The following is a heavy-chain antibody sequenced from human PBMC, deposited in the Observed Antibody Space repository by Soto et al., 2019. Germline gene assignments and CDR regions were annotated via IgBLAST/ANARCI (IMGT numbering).Heavy chain of an antibody. CDR2: ISTTSSTI. Sequence: GGSLRLSCVASGFTFNKYSLNWVRQAPGKGLEWVSYISTTSSTIFYTDSVKGRFTISRDNAKNSLYLQMNSLRAEDTAVYYCARDSFYDSTGYYLDGFDIWGQGTMVTVSS. J-gene: IGHJ3*02. D-gene: IGHD3-22*01. CDR1: GFTFNKYS. V-gene: IGHV3-48*01. CDR3: ARDSFYDSTGYYLDGFDI.